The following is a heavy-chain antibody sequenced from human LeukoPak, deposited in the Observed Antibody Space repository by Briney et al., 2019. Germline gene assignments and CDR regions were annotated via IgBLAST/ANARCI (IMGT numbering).Heavy chain of an antibody. CDR2: INPSGGST. Sequence: ASVKVSCKASGYTFSSYYMNWVRQAPGQGLEWMGIINPSGGSTSYAQKFQGRVTMTRDMSTSTVYMELSSLRSEDTAAYYCARDGSHYSGSYYWGQGTLVTVSS. D-gene: IGHD1-26*01. V-gene: IGHV1-46*01. CDR3: ARDGSHYSGSYY. CDR1: GYTFSSYY. J-gene: IGHJ4*02.